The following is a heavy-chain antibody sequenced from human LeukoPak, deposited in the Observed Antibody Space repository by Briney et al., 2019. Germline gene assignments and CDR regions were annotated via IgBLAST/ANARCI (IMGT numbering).Heavy chain of an antibody. J-gene: IGHJ5*02. CDR3: ARVGYSSGWSEFFPSWFDP. V-gene: IGHV4-30-2*01. D-gene: IGHD6-19*01. CDR2: IYHSGST. CDR1: GGSISSGGYS. Sequence: SQTLSLTCAVSGGSISSGGYSWSWIRQPPGKGLEWIGYIYHSGSTYYNPSLKSRVTISVDRSKNQFSLKRSSVTAADTAVYYCARVGYSSGWSEFFPSWFDPWGQGTLVTVSS.